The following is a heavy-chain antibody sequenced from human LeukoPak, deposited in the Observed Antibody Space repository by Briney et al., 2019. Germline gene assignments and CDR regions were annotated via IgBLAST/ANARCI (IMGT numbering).Heavy chain of an antibody. D-gene: IGHD3-22*01. Sequence: GGSLRLSCAASGFTFSDYYMSWIRQAPGKGLEWVSYISSSGSTIYYAVSVKGRFTISRDNAKNSQYLHMNSLRAEDTAVYYCARRATYYYDSSGYYPWGQGTLVTVSS. CDR1: GFTFSDYY. CDR3: ARRATYYYDSSGYYP. J-gene: IGHJ5*02. CDR2: ISSSGSTI. V-gene: IGHV3-11*04.